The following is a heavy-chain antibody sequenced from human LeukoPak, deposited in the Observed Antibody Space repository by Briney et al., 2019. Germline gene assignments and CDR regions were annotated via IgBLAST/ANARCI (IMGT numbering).Heavy chain of an antibody. CDR3: AQAGSLDYAVGN. Sequence: GGSLRLSCAASGFIFSSYAMSWVRQAPGKGLKWVSTISGSGGRTYYADSVKGRFTISRDNSKNTLYLQMNNLRAKDTAVYYCAQAGSLDYAVGNWGQGTLVTVSS. V-gene: IGHV3-23*01. CDR1: GFIFSSYA. CDR2: ISGSGGRT. J-gene: IGHJ4*02. D-gene: IGHD4-17*01.